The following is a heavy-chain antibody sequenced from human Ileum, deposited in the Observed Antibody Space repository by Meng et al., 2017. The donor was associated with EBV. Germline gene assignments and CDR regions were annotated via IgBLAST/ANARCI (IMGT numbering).Heavy chain of an antibody. CDR1: GGSINGGNYY. D-gene: IGHD4/OR15-4a*01. Sequence: QVQLQESGPGLVKPSXXLSLTCAVSGGSINGGNYYWSWIRQPPGKGLEWIGSVYYSGDTYYNPSLKSRVTISIDPSKNHITLNLNSVTDADTAVYYCARRFAALGADFDYWGQGALVTVSS. CDR2: VYYSGDT. V-gene: IGHV4-39*02. J-gene: IGHJ4*02. CDR3: ARRFAALGADFDY.